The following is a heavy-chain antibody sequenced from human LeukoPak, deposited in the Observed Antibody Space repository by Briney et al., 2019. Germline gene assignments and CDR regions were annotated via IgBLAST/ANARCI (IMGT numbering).Heavy chain of an antibody. CDR3: ARHTGAGGYYYYYYMDV. V-gene: IGHV4-59*08. J-gene: IGHJ6*03. CDR2: IYYSGTT. Sequence: PSETLSLTCTVSGGSISSYYWSWIRQPPGKGLEWIGYIYYSGTTNYNPSLKSRVSMSVDTSKNQFSLKLSSVTAADTAVYYCARHTGAGGYYYYYYMDVWGKGTTVTISS. D-gene: IGHD1-26*01. CDR1: GGSISSYY.